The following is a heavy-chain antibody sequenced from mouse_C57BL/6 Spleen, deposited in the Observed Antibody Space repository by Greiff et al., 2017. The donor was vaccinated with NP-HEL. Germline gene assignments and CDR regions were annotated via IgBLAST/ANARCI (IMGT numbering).Heavy chain of an antibody. D-gene: IGHD2-5*01. CDR3: ARGNYSNYVRDFAY. CDR2: IYPGSGST. J-gene: IGHJ3*01. Sequence: VQLQQSGAELVKPGASVKMSCKASGYTFTSYWITWVKQRPGQGLEWIGDIYPGSGSTNYNEKFKSKATLTVDTSSSTAYMQLSSLTSDDSAVYYCARGNYSNYVRDFAYWGQGTLVTVSA. CDR1: GYTFTSYW. V-gene: IGHV1-55*01.